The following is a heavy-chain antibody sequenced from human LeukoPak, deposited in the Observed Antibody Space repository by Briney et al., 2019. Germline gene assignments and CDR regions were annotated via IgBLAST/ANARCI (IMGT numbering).Heavy chain of an antibody. J-gene: IGHJ4*02. CDR1: GYTFTSYY. CDR2: INTIGDST. CDR3: ASAVVVTATLDY. D-gene: IGHD2-21*02. V-gene: IGHV1-46*01. Sequence: ASVKVSCKASGYTFTSYYMHWVRQAPGQGLELMGIINTIGDSTNYAQKFQGRVTMTRDTSTSTVYMELSSLRSEDTAVYYCASAVVVTATLDYWGQGTLVTVSS.